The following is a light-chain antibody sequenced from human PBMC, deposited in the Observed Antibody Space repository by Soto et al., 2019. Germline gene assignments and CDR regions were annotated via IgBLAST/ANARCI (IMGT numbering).Light chain of an antibody. Sequence: DIVMTQSPDSLAVSLGERATINCKSSQSVLYSSNNKNYLAWYQQKPGQPPKLLIYWVSTRESGVPDRFSGSGSGTEFTLTIGSLQAEDVAVYDCQQYFRPWTVGQGTKVEIK. CDR2: WVS. J-gene: IGKJ1*01. CDR3: QQYFRPWT. CDR1: QSVLYSSNNKNY. V-gene: IGKV4-1*01.